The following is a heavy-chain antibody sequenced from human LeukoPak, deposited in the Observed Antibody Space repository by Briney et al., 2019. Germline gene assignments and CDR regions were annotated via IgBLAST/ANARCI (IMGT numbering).Heavy chain of an antibody. CDR2: IYYSGST. Sequence: SETLSLTCTVSGGSVSSGSYYWSWIRQPPGKGLEWIGYIYYSGSTNYNPSLKSRVTISVDTSKNQFSLKLSSVTAADTAVYYCARASSMGSCSGGSCPELYYYGMDVWGKGTTVTVSS. V-gene: IGHV4-61*01. CDR3: ARASSMGSCSGGSCPELYYYGMDV. CDR1: GGSVSSGSYY. D-gene: IGHD2-15*01. J-gene: IGHJ6*04.